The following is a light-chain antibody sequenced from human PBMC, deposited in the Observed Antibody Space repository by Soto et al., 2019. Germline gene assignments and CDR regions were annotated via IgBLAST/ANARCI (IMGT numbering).Light chain of an antibody. V-gene: IGKV1-5*03. CDR3: QQYNSYSPLT. J-gene: IGKJ4*01. Sequence: DIQMTQSPSTLSASVGDRVTITCRASQSISSWLAWYQQKPGKAPKLLIYKASSLESGVPSRFSGSGSGTEFTLTISSLQPDDFATYYCQQYNSYSPLTFGGGTKADIK. CDR2: KAS. CDR1: QSISSW.